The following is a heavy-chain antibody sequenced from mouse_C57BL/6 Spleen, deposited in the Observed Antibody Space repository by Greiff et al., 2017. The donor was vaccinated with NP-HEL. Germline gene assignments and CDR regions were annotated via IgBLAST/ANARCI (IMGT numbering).Heavy chain of an antibody. Sequence: EVQLQQSGAELVRPGASVKLSCTASGFNIKDYYMHWVKQRPEQGLEWIGRIDPEDGDTEYAPKFQGKATMTADTYSNTAYLQLSSLTSEDTAVYYCTTRVYGNYVDYWGQGTTLTVSS. J-gene: IGHJ2*01. CDR1: GFNIKDYY. D-gene: IGHD2-1*01. V-gene: IGHV14-1*01. CDR2: IDPEDGDT. CDR3: TTRVYGNYVDY.